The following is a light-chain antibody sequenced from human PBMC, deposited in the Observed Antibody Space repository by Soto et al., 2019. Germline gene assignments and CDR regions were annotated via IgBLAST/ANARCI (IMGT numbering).Light chain of an antibody. Sequence: DIQMTQSPSSRSASVGDRVTITCRASQGISSYLAWYQQKPGKAPKLLIYDASSLQSGVPSRFSGSGYGTEFTLTISSLQPDDFATYYCQQYSNYWTFGQGTKVDIK. CDR2: DAS. CDR1: QGISSY. V-gene: IGKV1-5*01. CDR3: QQYSNYWT. J-gene: IGKJ1*01.